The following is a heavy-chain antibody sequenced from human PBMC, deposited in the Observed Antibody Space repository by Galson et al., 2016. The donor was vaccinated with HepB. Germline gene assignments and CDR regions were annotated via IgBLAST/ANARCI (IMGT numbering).Heavy chain of an antibody. CDR1: GGSITSGGTY. J-gene: IGHJ4*02. CDR3: ARQVDIATIAD. V-gene: IGHV4-31*03. D-gene: IGHD5-12*01. CDR2: IYYSGST. Sequence: TLSLTCTVSGGSITSGGTYWSWIRQHPGKGLEWIGYIYYSGSTYYNPSLKSRVTISLHTSKIHFSLKLTSVTAADTAVYYCARQVDIATIADWGQGTLVTVSS.